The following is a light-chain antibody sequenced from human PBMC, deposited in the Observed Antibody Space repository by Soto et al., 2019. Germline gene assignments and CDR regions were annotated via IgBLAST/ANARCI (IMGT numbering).Light chain of an antibody. CDR3: QQYGSSPPSWT. J-gene: IGKJ1*01. CDR1: QSVSSSY. Sequence: ETVLTQSPGTLSLSPGERATLSCRASQSVSSSYLAWYQQKPGQAPRLLIYTASSRATGIPDRFSGSGSGTDFTLTISRLEHEDFAVYYCQQYGSSPPSWTFGQGTKVEIK. V-gene: IGKV3-20*01. CDR2: TAS.